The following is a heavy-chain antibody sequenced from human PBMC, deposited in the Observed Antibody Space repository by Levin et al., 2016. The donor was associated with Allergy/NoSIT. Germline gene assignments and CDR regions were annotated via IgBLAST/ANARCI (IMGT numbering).Heavy chain of an antibody. J-gene: IGHJ6*03. Sequence: WVRQAPGQGLEWMGGIIPIFGSANYAQKFQGRVTITADESTSTAYMELSSLRSEDTAVYYCAGCSPLGDIVVTNYYYYYYMDVWGKGTTVTVSS. CDR3: AGCSPLGDIVVTNYYYYYYMDV. D-gene: IGHD5-12*01. V-gene: IGHV1-69*01. CDR2: IIPIFGSA.